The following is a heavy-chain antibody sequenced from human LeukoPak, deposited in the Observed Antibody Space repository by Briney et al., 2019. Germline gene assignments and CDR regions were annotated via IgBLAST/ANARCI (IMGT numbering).Heavy chain of an antibody. CDR1: GFTFSSYW. CDR2: IDSDGSRT. CDR3: ARGGPYYYDSSGYYYLDY. V-gene: IGHV3-74*01. D-gene: IGHD3-22*01. Sequence: GGSRRLSCAAAGFTFSSYWMHWVRQAPGKGLVWVSRIDSDGSRTSYADSVKGRFTISRDNAKNTLYLQMNSLRAEDTAVYYCARGGPYYYDSSGYYYLDYWGQGTLVTVSS. J-gene: IGHJ4*02.